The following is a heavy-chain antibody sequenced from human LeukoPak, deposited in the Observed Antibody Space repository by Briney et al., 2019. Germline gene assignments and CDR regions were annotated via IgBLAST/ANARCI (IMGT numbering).Heavy chain of an antibody. CDR2: INHSGST. V-gene: IGHV4-34*01. CDR1: GGSFSDYY. D-gene: IGHD5-18*01. J-gene: IGHJ4*02. CDR3: ARTRGYSYANFDY. Sequence: SETLSLTCAVYGGSFSDYYWSWIRQPPGKGLEWIGEINHSGSTNYNPSLKSRVTISVDTSKIQFSLKLSSVTAADTAMYYCARTRGYSYANFDYWGQGTLVTVSS.